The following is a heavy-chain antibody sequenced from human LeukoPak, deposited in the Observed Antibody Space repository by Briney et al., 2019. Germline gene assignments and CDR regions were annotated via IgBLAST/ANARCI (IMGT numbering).Heavy chain of an antibody. J-gene: IGHJ6*04. Sequence: SETLSLTCPVYGGSFSDYYWTWIRQSPGKALEWIGEINHSGSPNFNPSLTSRVTMSLDTSKKQFSLKLSSVTAADTAVYYCVRHYYYGSFSRMDVWGKGITVTVTS. CDR3: VRHYYYGSFSRMDV. CDR2: INHSGSP. CDR1: GGSFSDYY. D-gene: IGHD3-10*01. V-gene: IGHV4-34*01.